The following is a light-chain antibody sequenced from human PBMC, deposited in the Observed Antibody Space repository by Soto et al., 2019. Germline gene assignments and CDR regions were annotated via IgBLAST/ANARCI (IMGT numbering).Light chain of an antibody. Sequence: QAVVTQEPSLTVSPGETVTLTCASRSGPVTGDRFPYWFQEKPGQAPTTLIYDTNKRHSWTPARFSGSLLGGKAALTLSGAQPDDEADYYCLLSYIDGRVFGGGTKVTVL. V-gene: IGLV7-46*01. CDR2: DTN. J-gene: IGLJ2*01. CDR3: LLSYIDGRV. CDR1: SGPVTGDRF.